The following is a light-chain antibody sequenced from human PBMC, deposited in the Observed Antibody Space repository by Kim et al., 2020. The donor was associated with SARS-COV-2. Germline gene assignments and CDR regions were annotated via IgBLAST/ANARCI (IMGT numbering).Light chain of an antibody. J-gene: IGKJ5*01. CDR2: DAS. CDR3: QQRSNWPI. CDR1: QSVSRY. V-gene: IGKV3-11*01. Sequence: SLAAGERASLSCRASQSVSRYLGWYQQKPGPAPRLLIYDASNRAIGIPARFSGSGSETDFTLTISSLEPEDFAVYYCQQRSNWPIFGQGTRLEIK.